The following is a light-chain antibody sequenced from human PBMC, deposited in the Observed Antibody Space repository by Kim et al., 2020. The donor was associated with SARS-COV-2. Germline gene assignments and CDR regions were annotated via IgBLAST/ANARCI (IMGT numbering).Light chain of an antibody. CDR3: LLYSGGARVV. V-gene: IGLV7-43*01. CDR1: TGPVTSGFY. CDR2: DTN. J-gene: IGLJ2*01. Sequence: GGTVTLTCGSNTGPVTSGFYPSWFQQRPGQAPRALIYDTNKKHSWTPARFSGSLLGGKAALTLSGVQPEDEADYYCLLYSGGARVVFGGGTKLTVL.